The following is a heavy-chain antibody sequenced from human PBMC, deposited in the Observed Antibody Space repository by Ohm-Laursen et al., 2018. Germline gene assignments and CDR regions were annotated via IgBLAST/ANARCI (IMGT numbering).Heavy chain of an antibody. CDR2: ISDRGGST. CDR1: GFTFSSYA. Sequence: SLRLSCAASGFTFSSYAFSWVRQAPGKGLEWVSTISDRGGSTYYADSVKGRFTISRDNVKNSLYLQMNSLRAEDTAVYYCARGGLGILEYRGNYYYGMDVWGQGTTVTVSS. D-gene: IGHD7-27*01. V-gene: IGHV3-23*01. J-gene: IGHJ6*02. CDR3: ARGGLGILEYRGNYYYGMDV.